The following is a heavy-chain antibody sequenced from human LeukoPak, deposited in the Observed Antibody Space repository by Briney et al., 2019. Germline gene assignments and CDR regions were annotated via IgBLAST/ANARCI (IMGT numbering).Heavy chain of an antibody. Sequence: PSETLSLTCTVSGGSISSSSYYWGWIRQPPGKGLEWIGSIYYSGSTYYNPSLKSRVTISVDTSKNQFSLKLSSVTAADAAVYYCASGNYWYYLAYWGQGTLVTVSS. V-gene: IGHV4-39*07. CDR3: ASGNYWYYLAY. CDR1: GGSISSSSYY. CDR2: IYYSGST. J-gene: IGHJ4*02. D-gene: IGHD1-26*01.